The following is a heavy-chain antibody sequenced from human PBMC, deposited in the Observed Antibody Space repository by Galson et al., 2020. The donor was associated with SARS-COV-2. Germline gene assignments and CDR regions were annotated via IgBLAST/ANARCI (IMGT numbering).Heavy chain of an antibody. J-gene: IGHJ4*02. V-gene: IGHV1-69*10. CDR1: GGTFTKYA. CDR2: ITHIFDIT. D-gene: IGHD3-10*01. Sequence: SVKVSCKASGGTFTKYAINWVRQAPGQGLEWMGWITHIFDITNYAQKFQGRVTITADKSTTTVYMEIISLTSEDTAVYYCATGLFSMDRRVIITHYFDYWGQGTLVTASS. CDR3: ATGLFSMDRRVIITHYFDY.